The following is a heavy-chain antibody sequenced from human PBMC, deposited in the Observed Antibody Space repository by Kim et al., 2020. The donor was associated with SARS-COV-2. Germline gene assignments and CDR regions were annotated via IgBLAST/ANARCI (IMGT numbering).Heavy chain of an antibody. D-gene: IGHD1-26*01. CDR1: GDSVSSSY. CDR2: IYYSGST. J-gene: IGHJ4*02. CDR3: ARSGGLWELLRY. V-gene: IGHV4-59*02. Sequence: SETLSLTCSVSGDSVSSSYWSWIRQPPGKGLEWIGCIYYSGSTNYSPSLKSRLTISLDRSKKQVSLNLRSVTAADTAIYYCARSGGLWELLRYWRQGAL.